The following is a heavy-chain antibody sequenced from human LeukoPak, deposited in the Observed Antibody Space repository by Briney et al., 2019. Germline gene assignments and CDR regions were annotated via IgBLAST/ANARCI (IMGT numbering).Heavy chain of an antibody. D-gene: IGHD3-22*01. V-gene: IGHV1-18*01. CDR3: ARAYDSGGYPSDY. CDR1: GYTFISYG. Sequence: ASVKVSCKASGYTFISYGFTWVRQAPGQGLEWMGWINAYTGNTNYAQNLQGRVTTTTDTSTSTAYMELRSLRSDDTAVYYCARAYDSGGYPSDYWGQGTLVTVSS. CDR2: INAYTGNT. J-gene: IGHJ4*02.